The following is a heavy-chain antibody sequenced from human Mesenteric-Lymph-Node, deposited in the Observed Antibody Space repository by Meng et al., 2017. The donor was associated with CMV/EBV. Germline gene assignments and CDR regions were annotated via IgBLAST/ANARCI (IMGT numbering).Heavy chain of an antibody. V-gene: IGHV3-23*01. J-gene: IGHJ1*01. CDR1: TYA. D-gene: IGHD2-2*03. CDR3: AKAKAGARWLDFVESAEYFQH. CDR2: ISGSGGST. Sequence: TYAMRWGRQSSEKGLEWVSAISGSGGSTYYADSVKGRFTISRDNSKNTLYLQMNSLRAEDTAVYYCAKAKAGARWLDFVESAEYFQHWGQGTLVTVSS.